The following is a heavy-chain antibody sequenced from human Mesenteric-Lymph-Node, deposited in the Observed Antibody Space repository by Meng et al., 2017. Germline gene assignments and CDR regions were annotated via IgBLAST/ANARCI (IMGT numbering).Heavy chain of an antibody. CDR1: GYTFTSYD. CDR2: MNPNSGNT. D-gene: IGHD6-19*01. CDR3: ARDQIAVAWIDY. J-gene: IGHJ4*02. V-gene: IGHV1-8*01. Sequence: ASVKVSCKASGYTFTSYDINWVRQATGQGLEWMGWMNPNSGNTGYAQKFQGRVTMTRNTSISTAYMELSSLRSEDTAVYYCARDQIAVAWIDYWGQGTLVTVSS.